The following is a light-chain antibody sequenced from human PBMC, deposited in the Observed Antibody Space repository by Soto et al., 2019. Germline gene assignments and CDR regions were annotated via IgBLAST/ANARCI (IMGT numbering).Light chain of an antibody. Sequence: EMLMTQSPATLSVSPGERATLSCRATQNIGNNLAWYHQKPGQAPSLLIYRASTRAPGVPARFSGSGSGTEFTLAISSLQSEDFGVYYCQRQNGWPITFGQGTRLEIK. V-gene: IGKV3-15*01. CDR3: QRQNGWPIT. J-gene: IGKJ5*01. CDR1: QNIGNN. CDR2: RAS.